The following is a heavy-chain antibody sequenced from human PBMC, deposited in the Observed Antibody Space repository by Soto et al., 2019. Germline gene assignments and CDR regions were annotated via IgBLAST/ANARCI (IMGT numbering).Heavy chain of an antibody. Sequence: SETLSLTCTVSGGSMSSGEYYWSWIRQPPGKGLEWIGYIYYSGSTYYNPSLKSRVTISVDTSKNQFSLKLSSVTAADTAVYYCARGKYYDFWSGYMHGAFDIWGQGTMVTVS. CDR1: GGSMSSGEYY. V-gene: IGHV4-30-4*01. CDR3: ARGKYYDFWSGYMHGAFDI. CDR2: IYYSGST. J-gene: IGHJ3*02. D-gene: IGHD3-3*01.